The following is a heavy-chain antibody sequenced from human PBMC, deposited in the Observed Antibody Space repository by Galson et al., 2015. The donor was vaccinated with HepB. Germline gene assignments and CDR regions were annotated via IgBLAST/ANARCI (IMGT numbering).Heavy chain of an antibody. J-gene: IGHJ6*02. CDR1: SSYC. CDR3: ARAGGKDV. CDR2: IYYHGRT. V-gene: IGHV4-39*01. D-gene: IGHD3-10*01. Sequence: SSYCWGWIRQPPGKGLEWIAAIYYHGRTYYKPSLKSRVSISVDTSKNQFSLNLRSVTAADTAVYYCARAGGKDVWGQGTTVTVSS.